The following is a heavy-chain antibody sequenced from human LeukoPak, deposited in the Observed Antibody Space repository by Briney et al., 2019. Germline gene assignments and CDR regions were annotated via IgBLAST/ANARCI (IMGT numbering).Heavy chain of an antibody. CDR1: GFTFSNYA. D-gene: IGHD5-12*01. CDR3: AKGAYDYIEIAYFDY. V-gene: IGHV3-23*01. Sequence: GGSLRLSCAASGFTFSNYAMNWVHQAPGKGLEWVAVLIGSSGATDYADSVKGRFTISRDNSKNTLFLQMNSLRAEDTAIYYCAKGAYDYIEIAYFDYWGQGALVTVSS. CDR2: LIGSSGAT. J-gene: IGHJ4*02.